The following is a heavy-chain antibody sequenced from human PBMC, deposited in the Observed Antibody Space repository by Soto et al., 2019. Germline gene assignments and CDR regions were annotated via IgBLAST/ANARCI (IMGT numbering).Heavy chain of an antibody. CDR1: GYTFTSYG. D-gene: IGHD3-9*01. J-gene: IGHJ4*02. V-gene: IGHV1-18*01. CDR3: ARDDHYDIWTVYLSYFDP. Sequence: GASVKVSCKVSGYTFTSYGLTWVRQAPGQGLGWMGWISAYNGNTKYAQKFQGRVTMTTDTSTTTAYMELRSLRSDDTDVYYCARDDHYDIWTVYLSYFDPWGGGTRVTVSS. CDR2: ISAYNGNT.